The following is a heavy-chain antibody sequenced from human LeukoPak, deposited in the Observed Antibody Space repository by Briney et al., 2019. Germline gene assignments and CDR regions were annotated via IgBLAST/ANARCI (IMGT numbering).Heavy chain of an antibody. CDR3: ARHRGYYDILTGYKPYYFDY. D-gene: IGHD3-9*01. Sequence: SETLSLTCTVSGGSISSSSYYWGWIRQPPGKGLEWIGSIYYSGSTYYNPSLKSRVSISVDTSKNQFSLKLSSVTAADTAVYYCARHRGYYDILTGYKPYYFDYWGQGTLVTVSS. J-gene: IGHJ4*02. CDR1: GGSISSSSYY. CDR2: IYYSGST. V-gene: IGHV4-39*07.